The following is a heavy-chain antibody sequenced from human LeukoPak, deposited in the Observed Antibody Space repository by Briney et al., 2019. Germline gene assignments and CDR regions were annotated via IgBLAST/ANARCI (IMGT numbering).Heavy chain of an antibody. CDR2: INPSGGST. J-gene: IGHJ4*02. CDR1: GYTFTSYY. D-gene: IGHD2-2*01. CDR3: ASQQFGY. Sequence: ASVKVSCKASGYTFTSYYMHWVRQAPGQGLEWMGIINPSGGSTSYAQKFQGRVTMTRDTSISTAYMELSRLRSDDTAVYYCASQQFGYWGQGTLVTVSS. V-gene: IGHV1-46*01.